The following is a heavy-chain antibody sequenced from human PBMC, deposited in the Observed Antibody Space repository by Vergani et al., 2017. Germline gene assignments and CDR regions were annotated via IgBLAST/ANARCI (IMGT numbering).Heavy chain of an antibody. Sequence: EVQLVESGGGLVQPGGSLRLSCAASGFTFSSYSINWVRQAPGKGLEWVSYISSSSSTIYYADSVKGRFTISRDNAKNSLYLQMNSLRAEDTAVYYCARAPDWNLGDYWGQGTLVTVSS. D-gene: IGHD1-7*01. J-gene: IGHJ4*02. V-gene: IGHV3-48*01. CDR1: GFTFSSYS. CDR3: ARAPDWNLGDY. CDR2: ISSSSSTI.